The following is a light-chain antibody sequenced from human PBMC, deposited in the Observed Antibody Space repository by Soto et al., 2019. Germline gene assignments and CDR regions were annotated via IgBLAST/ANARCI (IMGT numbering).Light chain of an antibody. CDR2: KTS. V-gene: IGKV1-5*03. J-gene: IGKJ2*01. CDR1: QKIVNW. CDR3: QQYDSHPMYT. Sequence: DIPMTQSPSTLSASVGDRVTITCRARQKIVNWLAWYQQKPGKAPNLLIYKTSTLQRGVPSRFSGSGSGTEFTLTISSLQPDDFATYYCQQYDSHPMYTFGQGTKVEI.